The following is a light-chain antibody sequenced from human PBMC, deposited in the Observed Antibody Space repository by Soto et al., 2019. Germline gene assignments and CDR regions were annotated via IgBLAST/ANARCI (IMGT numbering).Light chain of an antibody. CDR2: VAS. CDR3: QQSSSTPLT. CDR1: QSISNY. Sequence: DIQMTQSPSSLSASVGDRVTITCRASQSISNYLSWYQQKPGKAPKLLINVASTLQRGVPSRFSDSVSGTDFTLAISSLQHEDFATYYCQQSSSTPLTFGGGNSVEIK. V-gene: IGKV1-39*01. J-gene: IGKJ4*01.